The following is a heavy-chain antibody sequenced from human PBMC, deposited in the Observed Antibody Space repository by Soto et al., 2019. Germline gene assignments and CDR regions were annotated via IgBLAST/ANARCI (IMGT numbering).Heavy chain of an antibody. CDR2: IYPGDSDT. CDR3: ARVGLGGPGPYYYYGMDV. J-gene: IGHJ6*02. V-gene: IGHV5-51*01. D-gene: IGHD3-10*01. Sequence: PGESLKISCKGSGYSFTSYWIGWVRQMPGKGLEWMGIIYPGDSDTRYSPSFQGQVTISADKSISTAYLQWSSLKASDTAMYYCARVGLGGPGPYYYYGMDVWGQGTTVTVSS. CDR1: GYSFTSYW.